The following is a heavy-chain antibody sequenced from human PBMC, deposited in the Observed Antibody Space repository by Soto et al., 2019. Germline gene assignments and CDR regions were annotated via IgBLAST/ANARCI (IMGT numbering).Heavy chain of an antibody. CDR1: GFTVSSNY. J-gene: IGHJ4*02. Sequence: PGGSLRLSCAASGFTVSSNYMSWVRQAPGKGLEWVSVIYSGGTTYYADSVKGRFTISRDSSKNTLYLQMNSLRAEDTAVYYCATKYYYDNSGYYYFDYRGQGTMVTVSS. CDR3: ATKYYYDNSGYYYFDY. D-gene: IGHD3-22*01. V-gene: IGHV3-53*01. CDR2: IYSGGTT.